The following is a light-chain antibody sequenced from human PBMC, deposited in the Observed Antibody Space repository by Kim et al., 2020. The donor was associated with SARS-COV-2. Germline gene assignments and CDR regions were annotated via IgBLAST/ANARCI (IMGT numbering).Light chain of an antibody. J-gene: IGLJ2*01. CDR1: SGSIVTSY. V-gene: IGLV6-57*01. CDR2: EDN. Sequence: FMLTQPHSVSESPGKTITISCTRSSGSIVTSYVQWYQQRPGSSPTTVIYEDNQRPSGVPHRFSGSIDSSSNSASLTISGLKTEDEADYYCQSYVGNDHVVFGGGTQLTVL. CDR3: QSYVGNDHVV.